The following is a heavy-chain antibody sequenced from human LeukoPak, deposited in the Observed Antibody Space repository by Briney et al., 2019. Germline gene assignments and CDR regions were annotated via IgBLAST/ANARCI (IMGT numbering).Heavy chain of an antibody. J-gene: IGHJ3*02. CDR3: AKDRPTIFGVVNAFDI. Sequence: PGGSLRLSCGASGFTFSSYGMHWVRQAPGKGPEWVAFIRYDGTNKYYADSVKGRFTISRDNSKNTLYLQMNSLRAEDTAVYYCAKDRPTIFGVVNAFDIWGQGTMVAVSS. CDR2: IRYDGTNK. D-gene: IGHD3-3*01. CDR1: GFTFSSYG. V-gene: IGHV3-30*02.